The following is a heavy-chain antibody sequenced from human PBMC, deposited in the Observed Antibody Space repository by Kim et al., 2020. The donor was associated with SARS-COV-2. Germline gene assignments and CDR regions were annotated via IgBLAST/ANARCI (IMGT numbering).Heavy chain of an antibody. Sequence: GGSLRLSCAAPGFTLRYYGMNWVRQAPGKGLEWVSGITDDGDGTYYADSVKGRFTISRDNSKNTLYLQMNSLRADYTAIYHCAKGRGTYPGVIDFWGQGTLVTVSS. J-gene: IGHJ4*02. D-gene: IGHD3-16*01. CDR3: AKGRGTYPGVIDF. CDR1: GFTLRYYG. CDR2: ITDDGDGT. V-gene: IGHV3-23*01.